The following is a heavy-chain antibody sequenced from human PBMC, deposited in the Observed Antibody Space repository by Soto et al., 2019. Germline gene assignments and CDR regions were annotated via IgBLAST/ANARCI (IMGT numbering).Heavy chain of an antibody. J-gene: IGHJ4*02. D-gene: IGHD1-7*01. CDR2: ISGSGGST. V-gene: IGHV3-23*01. CDR3: AKDERQGWNSNYFDY. CDR1: GFTFSSYA. Sequence: EVQLLESGGGLVQPGGSLRLSCAASGFTFSSYAMSWVRQAPGKGLEWVSAISGSGGSTYYADSVKGRFTISRDNSKNTLYLQMNSLRAEDTAVYYFAKDERQGWNSNYFDYWGQGTLVTVSS.